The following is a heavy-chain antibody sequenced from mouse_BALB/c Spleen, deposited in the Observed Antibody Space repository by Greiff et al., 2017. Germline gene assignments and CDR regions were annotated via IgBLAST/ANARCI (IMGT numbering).Heavy chain of an antibody. CDR3: TIYYYGSSYYYAMDY. D-gene: IGHD1-1*01. V-gene: IGHV6-6*02. Sequence: EVQRVESGGGLVQPGGSVKLSCVASGFTFSNYWMNWVRQSPEKGLEWVAEIRLKSNNYATHYAESVKGRFTISRDDSKSSVYLQMNNLRAEDTGIYYCTIYYYGSSYYYAMDYWGQGTSVTVSS. J-gene: IGHJ4*01. CDR1: GFTFSNYW. CDR2: IRLKSNNYAT.